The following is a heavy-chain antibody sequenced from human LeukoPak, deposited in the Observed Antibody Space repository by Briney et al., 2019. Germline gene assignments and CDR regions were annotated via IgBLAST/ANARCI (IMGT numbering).Heavy chain of an antibody. D-gene: IGHD5-18*01. J-gene: IGHJ4*02. CDR3: ARDLVDTAASFDY. CDR2: INPNSGST. Sequence: ASVKVSCKASGYTFTGYYMHWVRQAPGQGLEWMGWINPNSGSTNYAQKLQGRVTMTTDTSTSTAYMELRSLRSDDTAVYYCARDLVDTAASFDYWGQGTLVTVSS. V-gene: IGHV1-2*02. CDR1: GYTFTGYY.